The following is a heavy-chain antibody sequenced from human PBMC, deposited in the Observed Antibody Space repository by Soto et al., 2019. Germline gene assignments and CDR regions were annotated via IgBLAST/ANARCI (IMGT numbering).Heavy chain of an antibody. J-gene: IGHJ4*02. CDR2: IYWDDDK. CDR1: GFSLSTSRMG. Sequence: QITLKESGPTLVKPTQTFTLACTFSGFSLSTSRMGVGWIRQPPGRALEWLALIYWDDDKRYSPSLKSKLTITKDNSKNQVVLTMTNMDPVDTATYYCAHYSSPSSFDYWGQGTLVTVSS. D-gene: IGHD6-13*01. V-gene: IGHV2-5*02. CDR3: AHYSSPSSFDY.